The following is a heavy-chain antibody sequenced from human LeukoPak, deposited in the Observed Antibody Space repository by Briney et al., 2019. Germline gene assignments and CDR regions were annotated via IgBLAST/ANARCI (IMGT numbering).Heavy chain of an antibody. Sequence: SETLSLTCTVSGGSISSYYWSWIRQPPGKGLEWIGYIYYSGSTNYNPSLKSRVTISVDTSKNQFSLQLSSVTAADTAVYYCARYGARPRLYYYYYMDVWGKGTTVTISS. V-gene: IGHV4-59*01. J-gene: IGHJ6*03. CDR3: ARYGARPRLYYYYYMDV. CDR1: GGSISSYY. CDR2: IYYSGST. D-gene: IGHD4-17*01.